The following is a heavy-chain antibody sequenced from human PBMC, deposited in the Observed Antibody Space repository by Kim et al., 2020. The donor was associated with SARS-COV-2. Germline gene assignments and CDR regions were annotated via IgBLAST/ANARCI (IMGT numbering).Heavy chain of an antibody. CDR3: ARDSQGSGSYLGY. CDR1: GFIFGDYA. V-gene: IGHV3-30*14. Sequence: GGSLRLSCATSGFIFGDYALHWVRQAPGKWLEWLAIISHDGSKTYYTDSVKGRFTISRDWSKDTLYLQMNSLRAEDTATYYCARDSQGSGSYLGYWGLGT. J-gene: IGHJ4*02. CDR2: ISHDGSKT. D-gene: IGHD3-10*01.